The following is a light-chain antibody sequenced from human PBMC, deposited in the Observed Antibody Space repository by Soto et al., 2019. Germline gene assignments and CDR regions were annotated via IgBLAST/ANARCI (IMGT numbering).Light chain of an antibody. J-gene: IGKJ2*01. V-gene: IGKV3-20*01. CDR2: GAS. CDR1: QSVSSSY. Sequence: EIVSTQSPGTLSLSPGKRATLSCRASQSVSSSYLAWYQHKPGQAPRLLIYGASSRATGIPDRFSGSGSGTDFTLTISRLEPEDFAVYYCQQYGSSPHTFGQGTKLEIK. CDR3: QQYGSSPHT.